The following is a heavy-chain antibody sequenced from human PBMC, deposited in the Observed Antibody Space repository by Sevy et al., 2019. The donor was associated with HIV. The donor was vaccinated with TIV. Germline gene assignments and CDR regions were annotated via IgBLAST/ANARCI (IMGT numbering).Heavy chain of an antibody. Sequence: GGSLRLSCAASGFTFSSYGMHWVRQAPGKGLEWVAVIWYDGSNKYYADSVKGRFTISRDNSKNTLYLQMNSLRAEDTAVYYCAREQWLTPGPLSWSAADYWGQGTLVTVSS. CDR1: GFTFSSYG. CDR2: IWYDGSNK. D-gene: IGHD6-19*01. V-gene: IGHV3-33*01. CDR3: AREQWLTPGPLSWSAADY. J-gene: IGHJ4*02.